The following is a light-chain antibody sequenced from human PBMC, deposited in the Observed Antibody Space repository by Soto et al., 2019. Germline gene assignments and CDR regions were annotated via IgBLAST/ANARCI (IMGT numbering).Light chain of an antibody. J-gene: IGKJ5*01. CDR2: LGS. Sequence: DIVMTQSPLSLPVTPGEPASISCMSSQSLLRSNGYNYLDWYLQKPGQSPQLLIYLGSNRASGVPDRFSGSGSGTDFTLKITRVEAEDVGGYYCMQSLQAPRTFGQGTRLEIK. CDR3: MQSLQAPRT. V-gene: IGKV2-28*01. CDR1: QSLLRSNGYNY.